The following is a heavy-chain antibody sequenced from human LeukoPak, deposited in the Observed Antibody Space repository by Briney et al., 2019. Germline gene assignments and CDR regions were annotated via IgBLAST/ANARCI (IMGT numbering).Heavy chain of an antibody. J-gene: IGHJ4*02. CDR2: INPDSGGT. D-gene: IGHD6-13*01. V-gene: IGHV1-2*02. CDR3: ARGEGSSIDY. Sequence: ASVKISCKASGYTFTSYDINWVRQATGQGLEWMVWINPDSGGTNYAQKFQGRVTMTIDTSITTAYQELTRLTSDDTAVYYCARGEGSSIDYWGQGTLVSVS. CDR1: GYTFTSYD.